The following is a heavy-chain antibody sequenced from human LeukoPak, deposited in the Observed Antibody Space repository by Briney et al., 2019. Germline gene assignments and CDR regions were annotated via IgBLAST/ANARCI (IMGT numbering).Heavy chain of an antibody. CDR3: VKSDYFDR. J-gene: IGHJ5*02. Sequence: SGGSLRLSCTASGFTLSASWMSWVRHAPGKGLEWVARSKYDGTTTTYADSVKGRFTISRDNPKNTLYLQMSSLRADETAIYYCVKSDYFDRGGQGTVVTVSS. D-gene: IGHD4/OR15-4a*01. V-gene: IGHV3-74*03. CDR1: GFTLSASW. CDR2: SKYDGTTT.